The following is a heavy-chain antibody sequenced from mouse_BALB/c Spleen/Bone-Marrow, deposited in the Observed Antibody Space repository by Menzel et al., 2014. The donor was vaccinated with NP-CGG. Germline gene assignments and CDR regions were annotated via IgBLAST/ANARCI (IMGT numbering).Heavy chain of an antibody. CDR1: GYSITGGYS. J-gene: IGHJ4*01. CDR3: ARGYDYGYAMDY. V-gene: IGHV3-1*02. D-gene: IGHD2-4*01. Sequence: EVKLMESGPDLVKPSQSLSLTCTVTGYSITGGYSWHWIRQFPGNKLEWMGYIHYSGSTNYNPSLKSRISITRDTSKNQFFLQLDSVTTEDTATYYCARGYDYGYAMDYWGQGTSVTVSS. CDR2: IHYSGST.